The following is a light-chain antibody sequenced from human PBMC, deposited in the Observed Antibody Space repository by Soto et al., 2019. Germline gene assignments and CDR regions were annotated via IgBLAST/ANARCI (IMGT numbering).Light chain of an antibody. Sequence: QPVLTQSPSASASLGASVKFTCTLNSGHSNYAIAWHQQQPEKGPRYLMKVNSDGSHSKGDGIPDRFSGSSSGAERHLPISSLQSEDEADYYCQTWGTAIHDVVFGGGTKLTVL. CDR1: SGHSNYA. CDR2: VNSDGSH. J-gene: IGLJ2*01. V-gene: IGLV4-69*01. CDR3: QTWGTAIHDVV.